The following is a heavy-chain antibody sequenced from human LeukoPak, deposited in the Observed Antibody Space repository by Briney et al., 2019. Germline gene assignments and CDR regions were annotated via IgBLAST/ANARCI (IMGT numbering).Heavy chain of an antibody. Sequence: GESLKISCKGSGNSFTSYWVGWVRQMPGKGLEWMGIIYPGDSDTRYSPSFQDHDTISADTSISTAFLQWSSLNVSDTAMYYCARLVDTAMGNYWGQGTPVTVSS. J-gene: IGHJ4*02. V-gene: IGHV5-51*01. CDR3: ARLVDTAMGNY. CDR2: IYPGDSDT. CDR1: GNSFTSYW. D-gene: IGHD5-18*01.